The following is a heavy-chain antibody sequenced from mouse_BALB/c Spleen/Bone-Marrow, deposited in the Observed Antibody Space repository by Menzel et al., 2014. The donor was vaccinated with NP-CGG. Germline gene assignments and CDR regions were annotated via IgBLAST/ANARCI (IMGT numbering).Heavy chain of an antibody. V-gene: IGHV2-9*02. D-gene: IGHD1-1*01. Sequence: VQRVESGPGLVAPSQSLSITCTVSGFSLTSYGVHWVRQPPGKGLEWLGVIWAGGSTNYNSALMSRLSISKDNSKSQVFLKMNSLQTDDTAMYYCARDYYGSQYYFDCWGQGTTLTVSS. CDR2: IWAGGST. J-gene: IGHJ2*01. CDR1: GFSLTSYG. CDR3: ARDYYGSQYYFDC.